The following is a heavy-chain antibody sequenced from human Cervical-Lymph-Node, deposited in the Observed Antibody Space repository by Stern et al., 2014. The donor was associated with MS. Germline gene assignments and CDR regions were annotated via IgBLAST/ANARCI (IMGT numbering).Heavy chain of an antibody. J-gene: IGHJ5*02. D-gene: IGHD4-17*01. V-gene: IGHV3-21*01. Sequence: VQLVESGGGLVKPGGSVRLSCAASGLTFSSHSINWVRQAPGKGLEWVSSISSSTIYRYYADAVKGRFTISRDNAKNSLYLQMNSLRAEDTAVYYCARDRHMTTVTTDRRGFAPWGQGTLVTVSS. CDR1: GLTFSSHS. CDR2: ISSSTIYR. CDR3: ARDRHMTTVTTDRRGFAP.